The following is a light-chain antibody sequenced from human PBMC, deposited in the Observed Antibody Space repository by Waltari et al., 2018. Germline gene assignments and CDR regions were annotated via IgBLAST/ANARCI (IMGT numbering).Light chain of an antibody. CDR1: KLGDQY. Sequence: SELTQPPSVSVSPGQTASITCSGDKLGDQYVSWFQQRPGQSPTLVIYQDKERPSGNPERFSGSNSGTTATLTISGTQALDEADYYCQAWDSGPAVFGTGTKVTVL. CDR2: QDK. J-gene: IGLJ1*01. V-gene: IGLV3-1*01. CDR3: QAWDSGPAV.